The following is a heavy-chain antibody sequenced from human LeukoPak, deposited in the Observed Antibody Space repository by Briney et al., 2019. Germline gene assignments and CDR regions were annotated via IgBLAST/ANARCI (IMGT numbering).Heavy chain of an antibody. Sequence: PSETLSLTCTVSGGSISSYYWSWVRQPPGKGLEWIGYIYYSGSTNYNPSLKSRVTISVDTSKNHFSLKLTSVTAADTAVYYCARMGPPLRGVRYYYYMDVWGKGTTVTVSS. CDR2: IYYSGST. J-gene: IGHJ6*03. CDR3: ARMGPPLRGVRYYYYMDV. CDR1: GGSISSYY. D-gene: IGHD3-10*01. V-gene: IGHV4-59*01.